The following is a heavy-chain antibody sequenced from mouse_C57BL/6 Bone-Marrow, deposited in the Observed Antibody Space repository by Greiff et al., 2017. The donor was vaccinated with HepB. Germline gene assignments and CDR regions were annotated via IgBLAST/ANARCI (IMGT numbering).Heavy chain of an antibody. CDR3: AKKGPYPSAMDY. V-gene: IGHV2-5*01. CDR2: IWRGGST. Sequence: QVQLKESGPGLVQPSQSLSITCTVSGFSLTSYGVHWVRQSPGKGLEWLGVIWRGGSTDYNEAFMSRMSITKDYSKSQFFFKMNSRQADDTAIYYAAKKGPYPSAMDYWGQGTSVTVSS. CDR1: GFSLTSYG. J-gene: IGHJ4*01.